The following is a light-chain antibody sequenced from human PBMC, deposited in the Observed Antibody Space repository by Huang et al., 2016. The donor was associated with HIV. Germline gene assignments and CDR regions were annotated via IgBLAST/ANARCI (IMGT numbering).Light chain of an antibody. V-gene: IGKV3-15*01. CDR2: GAS. Sequence: IVMTQSPATVSVSPGERVTLSCKTSQSISTNLAWYQHKPGQTPTLLIYGASTRATDVPARFSGSGSGTEFTLTITSLQSEDFAVYSCQHYKTFGRGTKLEIK. CDR1: QSISTN. J-gene: IGKJ2*01. CDR3: QHYKT.